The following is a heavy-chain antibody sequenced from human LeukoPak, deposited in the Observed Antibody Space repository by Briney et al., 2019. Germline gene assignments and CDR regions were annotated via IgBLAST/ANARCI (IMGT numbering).Heavy chain of an antibody. V-gene: IGHV3-23*01. Sequence: GGSLGLSCAASGFTFSIYAMTWVRQAPGKGLEWVSVISGGGGSTYYGDSVKGRFTISRDNSKNTVSLQMNSLRVEDTAIYYCVKGDTVTTRPNFDFWGQGTLVTVSS. D-gene: IGHD4-17*01. CDR3: VKGDTVTTRPNFDF. CDR2: ISGGGGST. J-gene: IGHJ4*02. CDR1: GFTFSIYA.